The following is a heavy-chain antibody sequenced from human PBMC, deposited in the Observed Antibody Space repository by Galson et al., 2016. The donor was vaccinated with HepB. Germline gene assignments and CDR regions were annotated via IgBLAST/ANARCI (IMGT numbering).Heavy chain of an antibody. CDR3: ARASLHMVRGVSQWYFDL. V-gene: IGHV3-74*01. J-gene: IGHJ2*01. Sequence: LRLSCAASGFTLSSYWMHWVRQPSGKGLVWVSRINSDGSSKSYEDSVKGRYTITRDNAKNTMYLKMNRLRAEDTAVYYCARASLHMVRGVSQWYFDLWGRGTLVTVSS. CDR1: GFTLSSYW. D-gene: IGHD3-10*01. CDR2: INSDGSSK.